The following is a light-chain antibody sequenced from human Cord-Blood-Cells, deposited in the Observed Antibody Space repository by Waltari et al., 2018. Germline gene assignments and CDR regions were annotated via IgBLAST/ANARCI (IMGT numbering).Light chain of an antibody. J-gene: IGLJ3*02. CDR3: CSYAGSSTWV. Sequence: SALTQPASVSVSPGQSLTISCTGTSSDVGSYNLVSWYQQHPGKAPKRMIYVGSKRPSGVSNRFSGSKSGNTASLTISGLQAEDEADYYCCSYAGSSTWVFGGGTKLTVL. CDR2: VGS. V-gene: IGLV2-23*01. CDR1: SSDVGSYNL.